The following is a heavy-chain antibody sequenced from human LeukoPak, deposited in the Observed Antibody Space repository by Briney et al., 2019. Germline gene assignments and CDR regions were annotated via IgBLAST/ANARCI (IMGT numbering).Heavy chain of an antibody. CDR2: ISSSGGVT. V-gene: IGHV3-23*01. Sequence: PGGSLRLFCAASGFTFSTYAMRWVGQAAGRGGEWVSSISSSGGVTYYADSVKGSFTISRDNSKNTLYLQMYCLRAEDTAVYFCAKDQYSGSSASPDYWGKGTLVTVSS. CDR3: AKDQYSGSSASPDY. CDR1: GFTFSTYA. J-gene: IGHJ4*02. D-gene: IGHD1-26*01.